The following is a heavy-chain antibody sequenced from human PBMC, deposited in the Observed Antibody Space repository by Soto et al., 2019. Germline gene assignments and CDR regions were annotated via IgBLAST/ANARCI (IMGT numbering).Heavy chain of an antibody. V-gene: IGHV2-5*02. CDR2: IYWDDYK. CDR1: GFSLTTSGAG. D-gene: IGHD3-3*01. Sequence: QITLNESGPTVVRPTETLTLTCRFSGFSLTTSGAGVGWIRQSPGKAPEWLALIYWDDYKRYSASLKSRLTITKDTSKNQVVLTVSDLDPTDTATYYCAHRVLRTVFGLVTTTAIYFDFWGQGPPVAVSS. CDR3: AHRVLRTVFGLVTTTAIYFDF. J-gene: IGHJ4*02.